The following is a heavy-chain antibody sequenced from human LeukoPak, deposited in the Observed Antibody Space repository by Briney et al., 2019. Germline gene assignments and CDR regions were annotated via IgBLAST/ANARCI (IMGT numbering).Heavy chain of an antibody. CDR1: GDSVSRTNAA. D-gene: IGHD3-10*01. CDR3: ARGGLGMTVALFDQ. V-gene: IGHV6-1*01. CDR2: TYYRTKWYS. Sequence: SQTLSLTCAMSGDSVSRTNAAWNWIRQSPSRGLEWLGRTYYRTKWYSDSAVSVKSRIIINPDASKNQFSLQLNSVTPEDTAVYYCARGGLGMTVALFDQCGQGTPVTVSS. J-gene: IGHJ4*02.